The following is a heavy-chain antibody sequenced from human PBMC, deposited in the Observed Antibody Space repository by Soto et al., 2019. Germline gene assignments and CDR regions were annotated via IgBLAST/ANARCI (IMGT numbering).Heavy chain of an antibody. J-gene: IGHJ4*02. Sequence: EVQLVESGGGLVQPGRSLRLSCAASGFTFDDYAMHWVRQAPGKGLEWVSGISWNSGSIGYADSVKGRFTISRDNAKNTLYLQMNSLRAEDTALYYCAKEAYDSSGYTDYWGQGTLVTVSS. V-gene: IGHV3-9*01. CDR1: GFTFDDYA. D-gene: IGHD3-22*01. CDR2: ISWNSGSI. CDR3: AKEAYDSSGYTDY.